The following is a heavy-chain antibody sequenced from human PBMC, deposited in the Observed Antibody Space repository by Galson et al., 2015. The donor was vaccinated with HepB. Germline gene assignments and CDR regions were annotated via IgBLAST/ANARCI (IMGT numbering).Heavy chain of an antibody. V-gene: IGHV3-23*01. CDR1: GFTFSSYA. Sequence: SLRLSCAASGFTFSSYAMSWVRQAPGKGLEWVSAISGSGGSTYYADSVKGRFTISRDNSKNTLYLQMNSLRAEDTAVYYCAKDRPYYYDSSGYGSLVYYFDYWGQGTLVTVSS. J-gene: IGHJ4*02. CDR2: ISGSGGST. D-gene: IGHD3-22*01. CDR3: AKDRPYYYDSSGYGSLVYYFDY.